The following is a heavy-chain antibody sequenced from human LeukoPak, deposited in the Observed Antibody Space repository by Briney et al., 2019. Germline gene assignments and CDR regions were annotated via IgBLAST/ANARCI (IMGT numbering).Heavy chain of an antibody. J-gene: IGHJ4*02. CDR1: GFTFSTYS. V-gene: IGHV3-7*01. Sequence: GGSLRLSCAASGFTFSTYSMNWVRQAPGKGLEWVANIKQDGSEKYYVDSVKGRFTISRDNAKNSLYLQMNSLRAEDTAVYYCARDERYYDFWSGYYPYYFDYWGQGTLVTVSS. D-gene: IGHD3-3*01. CDR3: ARDERYYDFWSGYYPYYFDY. CDR2: IKQDGSEK.